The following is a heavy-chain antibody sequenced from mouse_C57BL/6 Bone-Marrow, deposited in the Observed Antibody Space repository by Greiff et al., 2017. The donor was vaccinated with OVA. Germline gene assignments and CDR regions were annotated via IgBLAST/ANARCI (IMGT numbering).Heavy chain of an antibody. V-gene: IGHV1-82*01. CDR1: GYAFSSSW. D-gene: IGHD1-1*01. J-gene: IGHJ3*01. CDR2: IYPGDGDT. Sequence: VVKPGASVKISCKASGYAFSSSWMNWVKQRPGKGLEWIGRIYPGDGDTNYNGKFKGKATLTADKSSSTAYMQLSSLTSEDSAVYFCADLSATGFAYWGQGTLVTVSA. CDR3: ADLSATGFAY.